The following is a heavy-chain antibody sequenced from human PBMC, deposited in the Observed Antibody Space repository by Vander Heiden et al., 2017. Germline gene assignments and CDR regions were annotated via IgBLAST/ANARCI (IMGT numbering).Heavy chain of an antibody. V-gene: IGHV4-34*01. Sequence: QVQLQQWGAGLLKPPETLSLTCAVYGGSFSGYSWSWIRQPPGKGLEWIGEINHSGSTNYNPSLKSRVTISVDTSKNQFSLKLSSVTAADTAVYYCARETTVGFGAFDIWGQGTMVTVSS. J-gene: IGHJ3*02. CDR3: ARETTVGFGAFDI. D-gene: IGHD4-17*01. CDR2: INHSGST. CDR1: GGSFSGYS.